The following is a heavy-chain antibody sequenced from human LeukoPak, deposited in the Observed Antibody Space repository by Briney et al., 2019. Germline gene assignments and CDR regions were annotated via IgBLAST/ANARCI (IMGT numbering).Heavy chain of an antibody. J-gene: IGHJ4*02. CDR1: GGSFSGYY. CDR3: ARGRAADR. D-gene: IGHD6-13*01. Sequence: SETLSLTCAVYGGSFSGYYWSWIREPPGKGLEWIGEINHSGSTNYNPSLKSRVTISVDTSKNQFSLKLSSVTAADTAVYYCARGRAADRWGQGTLVTVSS. CDR2: INHSGST. V-gene: IGHV4-34*01.